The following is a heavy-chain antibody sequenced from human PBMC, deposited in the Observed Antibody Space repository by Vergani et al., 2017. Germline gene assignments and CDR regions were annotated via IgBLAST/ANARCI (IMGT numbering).Heavy chain of an antibody. Sequence: LEESGGGSVNPGGSLRLSCAASGFKFSDHYMSWIRQAPGKGLEWVSHISPGASTVSYTDSVTGRFTVSRDNDNNSLTLDMTTLRVEDTAVYYCAKNPGISTTRHYYAMDVWGQGTTVTVYS. D-gene: IGHD1-1*01. V-gene: IGHV3-11*04. CDR1: GFKFSDHY. CDR2: ISPGASTV. J-gene: IGHJ6*02. CDR3: AKNPGISTTRHYYAMDV.